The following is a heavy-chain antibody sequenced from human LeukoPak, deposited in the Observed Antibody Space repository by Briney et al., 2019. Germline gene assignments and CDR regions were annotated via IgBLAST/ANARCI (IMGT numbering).Heavy chain of an antibody. Sequence: PSETLSLTCTVSGGSISSGGYYWSWIRQHPGKGLEWIGYIYYSGSTNYNPSLKSRVTISVDTSKHQFSLKLSSVTAADTAVYYCARGSRSGSFDYWGQGTLLTVSS. D-gene: IGHD3-22*01. CDR1: GGSISSGGYY. J-gene: IGHJ4*02. V-gene: IGHV4-61*08. CDR3: ARGSRSGSFDY. CDR2: IYYSGST.